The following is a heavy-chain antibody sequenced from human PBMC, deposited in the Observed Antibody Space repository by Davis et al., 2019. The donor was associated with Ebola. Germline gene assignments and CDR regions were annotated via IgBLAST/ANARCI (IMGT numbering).Heavy chain of an antibody. Sequence: ASVKVSCKASGYTFTGYYMHWVRQAPGHGLEWMGWISAYNGNTNYAQKLQGRVTMTTDTSTSTAYMELRSLRSDDTAVYYCARGSSRANWFDPWGQGTLVTVSS. J-gene: IGHJ5*02. CDR2: ISAYNGNT. CDR1: GYTFTGYY. CDR3: ARGSSRANWFDP. D-gene: IGHD6-6*01. V-gene: IGHV1-18*04.